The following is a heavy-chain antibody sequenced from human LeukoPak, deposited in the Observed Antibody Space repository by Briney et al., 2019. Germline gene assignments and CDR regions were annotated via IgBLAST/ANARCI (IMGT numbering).Heavy chain of an antibody. J-gene: IGHJ4*02. CDR1: GFIFSTYA. CDR2: ISGSGGST. CDR3: AKELDTYYDILTGSPFDY. Sequence: GGSLRLSCAASGFIFSTYAMNWVRQAPGKGLEWVSAISGSGGSTYYADSVKGRFTISRDNSKNTLYLQMNSLRAEDTAIYYCAKELDTYYDILTGSPFDYWGQGTLVTVSS. D-gene: IGHD3-9*01. V-gene: IGHV3-23*01.